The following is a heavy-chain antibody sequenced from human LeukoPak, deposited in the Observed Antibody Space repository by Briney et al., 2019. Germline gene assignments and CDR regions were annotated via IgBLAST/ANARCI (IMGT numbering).Heavy chain of an antibody. J-gene: IGHJ4*02. D-gene: IGHD5-18*01. CDR2: INPNSGVT. V-gene: IGHV1-2*02. CDR3: AKDAYSGFSSSYNMDS. Sequence: ASVKVSCKASGYTVTGHYLHWVRQAPGQGLEWMGWINPNSGVTNYAQKFQGRVTMTRDTSINTAYMELHSLTSDDTAMYYCAKDAYSGFSSSYNMDSWGRGTLVTVSS. CDR1: GYTVTGHY.